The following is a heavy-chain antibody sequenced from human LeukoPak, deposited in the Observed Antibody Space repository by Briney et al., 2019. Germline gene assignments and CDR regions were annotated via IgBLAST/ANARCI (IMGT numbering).Heavy chain of an antibody. J-gene: IGHJ1*01. CDR1: GFHFNVYA. V-gene: IGHV3-30*04. CDR3: ARGKMRTLALAEYLQD. CDR2: TSYDGSKI. Sequence: GRSLRLSCEASGFHFNVYAMHWVRPAPGKGLEWVAATSYDGSKIYYSDSVQGRFTISRDNSKNTLYLQMNSLTTDDTAVYYCARGKMRTLALAEYLQDWGQGTLVTVSS.